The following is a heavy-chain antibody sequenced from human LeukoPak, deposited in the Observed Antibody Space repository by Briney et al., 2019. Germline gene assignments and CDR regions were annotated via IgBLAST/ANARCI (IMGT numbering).Heavy chain of an antibody. Sequence: GGSLSLSCAASGFTVSSTYMSWVRQAPGKGLEWGSVIHSGGSTYYADSVKGPFTISRDNSKNTLYLQMNRLRAEDTAVYYCARTIDDFWSGYYPLDWGQGTLVTVSS. CDR3: ARTIDDFWSGYYPLD. CDR1: GFTVSSTY. V-gene: IGHV3-53*01. CDR2: IHSGGST. J-gene: IGHJ4*02. D-gene: IGHD3-3*01.